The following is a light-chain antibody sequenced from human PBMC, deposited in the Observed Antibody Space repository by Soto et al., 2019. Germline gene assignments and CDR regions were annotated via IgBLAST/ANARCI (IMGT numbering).Light chain of an antibody. V-gene: IGLV1-40*01. J-gene: IGLJ3*02. Sequence: QSVLTQPPSISGAPGQRVTISCTESSSNIGAGFDVHWYQHLPGTDPKLLIYGNNNRPSGVPDGFSASQSGTPASLAITGLQTGDEANYYCQSFDSSLSGWVFGGGTKLTVL. CDR2: GNN. CDR3: QSFDSSLSGWV. CDR1: SSNIGAGFD.